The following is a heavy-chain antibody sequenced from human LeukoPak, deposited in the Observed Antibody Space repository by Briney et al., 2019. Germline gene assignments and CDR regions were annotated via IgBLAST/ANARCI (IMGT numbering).Heavy chain of an antibody. CDR1: GYTFTGYY. D-gene: IGHD3-10*01. CDR2: INPNSGGT. Sequence: APVKVSCKASGYTFTGYYMHWVRQAPGQGLEWMGWINPNSGGTNYAQKFQGWVTMTRDTSISTAYMELSRLRSDDTAVYYCARDPTYYYGSGSYGWFDPWGQGTLVTVSS. V-gene: IGHV1-2*04. CDR3: ARDPTYYYGSGSYGWFDP. J-gene: IGHJ5*02.